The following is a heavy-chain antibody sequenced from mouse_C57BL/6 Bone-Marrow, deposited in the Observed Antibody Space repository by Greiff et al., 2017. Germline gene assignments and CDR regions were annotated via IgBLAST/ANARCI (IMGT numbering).Heavy chain of an antibody. CDR2: INPNNGGT. CDR3: ARTHNYSSSYYLDY. J-gene: IGHJ2*01. D-gene: IGHD1-3*01. V-gene: IGHV1-18*01. CDR1: GYTFTDYN. Sequence: EVHLVESGPELVKPGASVKIPCKASGYTFTDYNMDWVKQSHGQSLEWIGDINPNNGGTIYNQKFKGKATLTVDKSSSTAYMELRSLTSEDTAVYDCARTHNYSSSYYLDYWGQGTTLTVSS.